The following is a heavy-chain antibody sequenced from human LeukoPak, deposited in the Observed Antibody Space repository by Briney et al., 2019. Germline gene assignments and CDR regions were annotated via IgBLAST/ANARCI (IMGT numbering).Heavy chain of an antibody. D-gene: IGHD3-22*01. CDR1: GFTFSSYG. V-gene: IGHV3-33*01. CDR2: IWYDGSNK. J-gene: IGHJ4*02. CDR3: ARDNAHYDSSGYLGY. Sequence: GRSPRLSCAASGFTFSSYGMHWVRQAPGKGLEWVTVIWYDGSNKYYADSVKGRFTISRDNSKNTLYLQMNSLRAEDTAVYYCARDNAHYDSSGYLGYWGQGTLVTVSS.